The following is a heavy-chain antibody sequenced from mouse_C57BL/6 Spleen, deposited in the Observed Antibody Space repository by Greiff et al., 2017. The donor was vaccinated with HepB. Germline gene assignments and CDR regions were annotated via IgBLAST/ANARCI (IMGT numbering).Heavy chain of an antibody. J-gene: IGHJ1*03. Sequence: VKLQESGAELARPGASVKMSCKASGYTFTSYTMHWVKQRPGQGLEWIGYINPSSGYTKYNQKFKDKATLTADKSSSTAYMQLSSLTSEDSAVYYCARGSSYWYFDVWGTGTTVTVSS. CDR1: GYTFTSYT. CDR3: ARGSSYWYFDV. V-gene: IGHV1-4*01. D-gene: IGHD1-1*01. CDR2: INPSSGYT.